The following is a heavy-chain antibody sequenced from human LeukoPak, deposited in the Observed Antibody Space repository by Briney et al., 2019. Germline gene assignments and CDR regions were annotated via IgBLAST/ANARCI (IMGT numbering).Heavy chain of an antibody. CDR3: ARGTSSHSGWFDP. J-gene: IGHJ5*02. V-gene: IGHV4-34*01. Sequence: SETLSLTCAAYGGSFSGYYWSWIRQPPGKGLEWIGEINHSGGTNYNPSLKSRVTISVDTSKNQFSLKLSSVTAADTAVYCCARGTSSHSGWFDPWGQVTLVTVSS. CDR2: INHSGGT. D-gene: IGHD6-6*01. CDR1: GGSFSGYY.